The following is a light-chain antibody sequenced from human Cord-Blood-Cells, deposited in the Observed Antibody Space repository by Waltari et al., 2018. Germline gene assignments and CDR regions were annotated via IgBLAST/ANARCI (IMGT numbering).Light chain of an antibody. J-gene: IGKJ1*01. V-gene: IGKV1-5*03. Sequence: IQMTTSPSTPHASVGARVTITFQATQSIMSWLAWYQQKPGNAPKLLIYKASSLEGGVPSRFSGSGSGTEFTLTISSLQPDDFATYYCEQYNSYSPTFGQGTRVEIK. CDR2: KAS. CDR1: QSIMSW. CDR3: EQYNSYSPT.